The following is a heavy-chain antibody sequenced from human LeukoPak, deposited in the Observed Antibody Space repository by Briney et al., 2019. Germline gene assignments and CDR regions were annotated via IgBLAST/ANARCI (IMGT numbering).Heavy chain of an antibody. CDR2: ISPNSGGA. D-gene: IGHD3-16*02. Sequence: GPVKVSCKASGYTFTGYYIHWVRQAPGQGLEWMGWISPNSGGANYAQKFRGRVTMTRDTSITTAYMELSSLKSDDTALYYCARVYYLWESYRYLFDYWGQGSLVTVSS. J-gene: IGHJ4*02. V-gene: IGHV1-2*02. CDR1: GYTFTGYY. CDR3: ARVYYLWESYRYLFDY.